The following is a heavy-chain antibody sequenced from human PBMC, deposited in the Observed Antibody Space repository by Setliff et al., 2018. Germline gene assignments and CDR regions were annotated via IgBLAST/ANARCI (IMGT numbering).Heavy chain of an antibody. Sequence: LRLSCAASGFRFSDYDMHWVRQAPGKGLEWVASIRYDGSNKYYADSVKGRFTISRDNAKNTLYLQMNSLGAEDTAVYYCARDSYTSPDYWGQGTLVTVSS. CDR3: ARDSYTSPDY. CDR2: IRYDGSNK. CDR1: GFRFSDYD. V-gene: IGHV3-30*02. D-gene: IGHD6-13*01. J-gene: IGHJ4*02.